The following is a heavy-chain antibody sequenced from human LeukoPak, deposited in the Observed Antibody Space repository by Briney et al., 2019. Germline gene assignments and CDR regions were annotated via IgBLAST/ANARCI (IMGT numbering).Heavy chain of an antibody. CDR3: AKEPTLHYYDSSGYYY. Sequence: AGGSLRLSCAASGFTVSSNYMSWVRQAPGKGLEWVSAISGSGGSTYYADSVKGRFTISRDNSKNTLYLQMNSLRAEDTAVYYCAKEPTLHYYDSSGYYYWGQGTLVTVSS. J-gene: IGHJ4*02. V-gene: IGHV3-23*01. CDR1: GFTVSSNY. CDR2: ISGSGGST. D-gene: IGHD3-22*01.